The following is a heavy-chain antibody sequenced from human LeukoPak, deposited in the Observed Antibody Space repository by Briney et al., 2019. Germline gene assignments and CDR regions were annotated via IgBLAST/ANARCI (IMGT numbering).Heavy chain of an antibody. J-gene: IGHJ4*02. Sequence: SESLSLTCTVSVGSISSGSDDWAWSRQPPGNGLDWIGESNHSGSTNDNQSLKSRVTISVDTSKTQFSLKLRSVTAADTAVSYCARGSNKGLVYWGQGTLVTVSS. V-gene: IGHV4-39*07. CDR3: ARGSNKGLVY. CDR2: SNHSGST. CDR1: VGSISSGSDD. D-gene: IGHD3-16*01.